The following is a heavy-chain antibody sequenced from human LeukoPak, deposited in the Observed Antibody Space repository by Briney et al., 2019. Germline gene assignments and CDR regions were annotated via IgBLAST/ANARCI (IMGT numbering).Heavy chain of an antibody. CDR3: ARDIGSYHPFDY. CDR2: IYYSGST. CDR1: GGSISSSSYY. D-gene: IGHD1-26*01. J-gene: IGHJ4*02. Sequence: PSETLSLTCTVSGGSISSSSYYWGWIRQPPGKGLEWIGSIYYSGSTYYNPSLKSRVTISVDTSKNQFSLKLSSVTAADTAVYYCARDIGSYHPFDYWGQGTLVTVSS. V-gene: IGHV4-39*07.